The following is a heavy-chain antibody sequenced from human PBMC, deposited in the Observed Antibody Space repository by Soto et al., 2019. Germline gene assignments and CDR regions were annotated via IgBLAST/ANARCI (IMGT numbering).Heavy chain of an antibody. V-gene: IGHV1-18*04. D-gene: IGHD2-15*01. CDR3: ARVSSSIVVVPDYGMDV. CDR2: ISGKNGHT. J-gene: IGHJ6*02. Sequence: QVQLVQSGVEVKKPGASVKVSCKASGYTFISHGISWVRQAPGQGLEWMGWISGKNGHTNYAQKVQGRVTLTTDTSTSTAYMELRSLRSDDTAVYYCARVSSSIVVVPDYGMDVWGQGTTVTVSS. CDR1: GYTFISHG.